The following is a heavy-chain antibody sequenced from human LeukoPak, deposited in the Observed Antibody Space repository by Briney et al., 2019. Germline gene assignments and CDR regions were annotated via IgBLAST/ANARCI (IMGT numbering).Heavy chain of an antibody. CDR1: GFTFSSYW. Sequence: GGSLRLSCAASGFTFSSYWMSWVRQAPGKGLEWVANIKQDGSEKYYVDSVKGRFTISRDNAKNSLYLQMNSLRAEDTAVYYCAREGVEDLDAFDIWGQGTMVTVSS. J-gene: IGHJ3*02. CDR2: IKQDGSEK. V-gene: IGHV3-7*01. CDR3: AREGVEDLDAFDI. D-gene: IGHD3-16*01.